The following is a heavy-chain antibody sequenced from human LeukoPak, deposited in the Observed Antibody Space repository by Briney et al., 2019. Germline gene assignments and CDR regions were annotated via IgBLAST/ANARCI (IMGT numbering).Heavy chain of an antibody. CDR1: GFTFSSYA. Sequence: SGGSLRLSCAASGFTFSSYAMSWVRQAPGKGLEWVSAISGTGGDTYYADSAKGRFTIARDNYKNTVYLQMNSLRAEDTAVYYCAANYHDSRGYYHFDYWGQGTLVTVSS. CDR2: ISGTGGDT. CDR3: AANYHDSRGYYHFDY. J-gene: IGHJ4*02. V-gene: IGHV3-23*01. D-gene: IGHD3-22*01.